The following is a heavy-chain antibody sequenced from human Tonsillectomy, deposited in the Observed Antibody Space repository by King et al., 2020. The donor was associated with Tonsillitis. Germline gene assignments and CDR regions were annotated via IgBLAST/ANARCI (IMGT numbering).Heavy chain of an antibody. D-gene: IGHD1-14*01. J-gene: IGHJ4*02. Sequence: VQLVESGGGLVQPGGSLRLSCAASGFIFSNYWMSWVRQAPGKGLEWVANIKHDGSDKHYVDSVKGRFTISRDNAKSSLYLQMDSLRAEDTAVYYCASVSSPVGRETYIPNHDYWGRGTLVTVLL. V-gene: IGHV3-7*03. CDR2: IKHDGSDK. CDR3: ASVSSPVGRETYIPNHDY. CDR1: GFIFSNYW.